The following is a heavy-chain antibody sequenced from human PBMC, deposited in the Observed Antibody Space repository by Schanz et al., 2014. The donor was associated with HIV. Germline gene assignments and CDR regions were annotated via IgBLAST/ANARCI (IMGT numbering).Heavy chain of an antibody. V-gene: IGHV3-74*01. Sequence: DVQLVESGGGLIQPGESLRLSCVASGFTFGTRWMYWVRQGPGKGLAWVSYITPDGSVTYADSVKGRFTASRDSSKNTLFLQMDSLRAEDTAVYYCARDLCGKDDYWGQGTLVTVSS. CDR2: ITPDGSVT. CDR3: ARDLCGKDDY. J-gene: IGHJ4*02. D-gene: IGHD2-15*01. CDR1: GFTFGTRW.